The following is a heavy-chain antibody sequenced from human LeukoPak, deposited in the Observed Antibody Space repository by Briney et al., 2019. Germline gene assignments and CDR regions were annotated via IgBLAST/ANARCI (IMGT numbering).Heavy chain of an antibody. CDR1: GGSVSSGNYY. V-gene: IGHV4-61*01. CDR2: IYYSGST. Sequence: NPSETLSLTCTVSGGSVSSGNYYWSWIRQPPGKGLEWIGYIYYSGSTNYNPSLKSRVTISVDTSKNQFSLKLSSVTAADTAVYYCARERENYYDSSGFDYWGQGTLVTVSS. J-gene: IGHJ4*02. CDR3: ARERENYYDSSGFDY. D-gene: IGHD3-22*01.